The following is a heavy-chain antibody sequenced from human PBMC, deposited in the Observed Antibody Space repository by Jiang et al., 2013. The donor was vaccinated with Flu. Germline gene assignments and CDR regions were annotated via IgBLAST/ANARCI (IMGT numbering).Heavy chain of an antibody. V-gene: IGHV3-30*01. D-gene: IGHD6-13*01. Sequence: QLLESGGGVVQPGRSLRPSCAASGFTFSSYAMYWVRQAPGKGLEWVAVISYDGSNKYYADSVKGRFTISRDNSKNTLYLQMNSLRAEDTAVYYCARGDSSSWWFDYWGQGTLVTVSS. CDR3: ARGDSSSWWFDY. J-gene: IGHJ4*02. CDR1: GFTFSSYA. CDR2: ISYDGSNK.